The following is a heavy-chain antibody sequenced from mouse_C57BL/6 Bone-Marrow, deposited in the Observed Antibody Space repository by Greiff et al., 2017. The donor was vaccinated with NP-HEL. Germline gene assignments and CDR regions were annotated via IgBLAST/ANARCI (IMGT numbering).Heavy chain of an antibody. CDR3: ARGGLLPYFAY. D-gene: IGHD2-3*01. V-gene: IGHV1-7*01. CDR1: GYTFTSYW. Sequence: QVQLQQSGAELAKPGASVKLSCKASGYTFTSYWMHWVKQRPGQGLEWIGYINPSSGYTKYTQKFKDKATLTADTSSSTAYLQLSSLTYEDSAVYYCARGGLLPYFAYWGQGTTLTVSS. CDR2: INPSSGYT. J-gene: IGHJ2*01.